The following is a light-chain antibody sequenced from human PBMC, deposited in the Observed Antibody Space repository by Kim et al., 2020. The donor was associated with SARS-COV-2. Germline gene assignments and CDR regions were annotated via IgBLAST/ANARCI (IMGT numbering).Light chain of an antibody. V-gene: IGLV3-1*01. J-gene: IGLJ2*01. CDR1: KLGDKY. Sequence: YELTQPPSVSVSPGQTASITCSGDKLGDKYACWYQQKPGQSPVLVIYQDSKRPSGIPERFSGSNSGNTATLTISGTQAMDEADYYCQAWDSSPVFGGGTKLTVL. CDR2: QDS. CDR3: QAWDSSPV.